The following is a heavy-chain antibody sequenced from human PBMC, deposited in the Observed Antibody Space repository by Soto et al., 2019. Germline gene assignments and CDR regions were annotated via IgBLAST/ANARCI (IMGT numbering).Heavy chain of an antibody. Sequence: PGGSLRLSCAASGFTFSSYWMHWVRQAPGKGLVWVSRINSDGSSTSYADSVKGRFTISRDNAKNTLYLQMNSLRAEDTAVYYCADGGVRGVDAFDIWGQGTMVTVSS. J-gene: IGHJ3*02. D-gene: IGHD3-10*01. CDR2: INSDGSST. CDR3: ADGGVRGVDAFDI. V-gene: IGHV3-74*01. CDR1: GFTFSSYW.